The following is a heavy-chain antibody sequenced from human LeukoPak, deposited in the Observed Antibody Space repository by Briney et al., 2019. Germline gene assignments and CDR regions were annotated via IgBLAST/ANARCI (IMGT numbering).Heavy chain of an antibody. J-gene: IGHJ4*02. CDR2: ISSSSSYT. V-gene: IGHV3-11*03. CDR3: ASVGARRGYTYGQYYFGY. D-gene: IGHD5-18*01. CDR1: GFTFSDYY. Sequence: GGSLRLSCAASGFTFSDYYMSWIRQAPGKGLEWVSYISSSSSYTNYADSVKGRFTISRDNAKNSLYLQMNSLRAEDTAVYYCASVGARRGYTYGQYYFGYWGQGTLVTVSS.